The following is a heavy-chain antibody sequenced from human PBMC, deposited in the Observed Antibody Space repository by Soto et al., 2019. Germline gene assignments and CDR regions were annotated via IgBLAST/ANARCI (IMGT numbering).Heavy chain of an antibody. J-gene: IGHJ4*02. CDR1: GFAFSSYA. V-gene: IGHV3-23*01. CDR3: AKEPTAVDLRDLFGGYPPADS. D-gene: IGHD3-22*01. CDR2: ISGSGENT. Sequence: EVQLLESGGALLQPGGSLRLSCAASGFAFSSYAMNWVRQTPGKGLQWVSAISGSGENTYYADSVKGRFTISRDNSKNILYLHMNGLTVEDTAMYYCAKEPTAVDLRDLFGGYPPADSWGQGTLVTVSS.